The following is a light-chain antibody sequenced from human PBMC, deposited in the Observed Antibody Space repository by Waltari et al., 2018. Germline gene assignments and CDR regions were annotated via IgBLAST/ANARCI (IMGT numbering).Light chain of an antibody. CDR3: QQSGSSPPT. Sequence: DIVLTQSPGTLSLSPGERATLSCRASQSIGSNYLTWYQQKPGQAPRLLTYGASSRATGIPDRFSGSGSGTDFTLTISRLEPEDFAVYYCQQSGSSPPTFGPGTKVEIE. V-gene: IGKV3-20*01. CDR2: GAS. J-gene: IGKJ3*01. CDR1: QSIGSNY.